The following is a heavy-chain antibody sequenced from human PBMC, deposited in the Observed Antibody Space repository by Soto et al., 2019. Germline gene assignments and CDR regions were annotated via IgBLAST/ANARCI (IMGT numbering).Heavy chain of an antibody. Sequence: SETLSLTCTVSGGSISSYYWSWIRQPPGKGLEWIGYIYYSGSTNYNPSLKSRVTISVDTSKNQFSLKLSSVTAADTAVYYCARAIKVDTRTYYFDYWGQGTLVTVSS. CDR2: IYYSGST. CDR1: GGSISSYY. CDR3: ARAIKVDTRTYYFDY. J-gene: IGHJ4*02. D-gene: IGHD5-18*01. V-gene: IGHV4-59*01.